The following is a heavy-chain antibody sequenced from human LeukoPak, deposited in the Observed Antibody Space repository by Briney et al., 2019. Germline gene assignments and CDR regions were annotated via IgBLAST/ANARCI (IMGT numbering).Heavy chain of an antibody. CDR3: ARSEGSFCSGANCHAFDI. CDR1: GYSISSGYY. V-gene: IGHV4-38-2*01. J-gene: IGHJ3*02. D-gene: IGHD2-15*01. CDR2: IYHSGST. Sequence: SATLSLTCAVSGYSISSGYYWGWIRQPPGKGLEWIGGIYHSGSTYYNPSLKSRVTISVDTSKNQFSLKLSSVTAADTALYYCARSEGSFCSGANCHAFDIWGQGAMVTVSS.